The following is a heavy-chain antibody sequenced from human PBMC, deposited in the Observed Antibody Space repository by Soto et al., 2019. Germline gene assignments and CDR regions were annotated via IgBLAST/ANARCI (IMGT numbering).Heavy chain of an antibody. J-gene: IGHJ4*02. CDR2: INHSGST. CDR3: SRGRGGLVRFDY. V-gene: IGHV4-34*01. D-gene: IGHD3-9*01. CDR1: GGSFSGYY. Sequence: QVQLQQWGAGLLKPSETLSLTCAVYGGSFSGYYWSWIRQPPGKGLEWIGEINHSGSTNYNPSLKRRVTISVDTSKNQFSLQLSSVTAADTAVYYCSRGRGGLVRFDYWGQGSLVTGSS.